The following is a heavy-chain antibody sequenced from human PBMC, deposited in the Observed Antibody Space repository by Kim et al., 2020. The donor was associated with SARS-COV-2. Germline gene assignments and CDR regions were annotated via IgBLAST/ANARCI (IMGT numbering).Heavy chain of an antibody. CDR3: AKPAQTDTGDLDAFDI. Sequence: GGSLRLSCAASGFTFSSYGMHWVRQAPGKGLEWVAVISYDGSNKYYADSVKGRFTISRDNSKNTLYLQMNSLRAEDTAVYYCAKPAQTDTGDLDAFDIWGQGTMVTVSS. D-gene: IGHD4-17*01. J-gene: IGHJ3*02. V-gene: IGHV3-30*18. CDR1: GFTFSSYG. CDR2: ISYDGSNK.